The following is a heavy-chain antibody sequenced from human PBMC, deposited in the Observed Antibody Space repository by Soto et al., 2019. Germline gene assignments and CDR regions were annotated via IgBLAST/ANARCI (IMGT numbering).Heavy chain of an antibody. CDR1: GGSISSYY. CDR2: LYYSGIT. Sequence: KPSETLSLTCTVSGGSISSYYWSWIRQPPGKGLEWIGYLYYSGITNYNPSLKSRVSTSLDPSKNQFSLKLTSVTAADTAVYYCARRDWNDAFGYWGQGTLVTVSS. J-gene: IGHJ4*02. V-gene: IGHV4-59*01. CDR3: ARRDWNDAFGY. D-gene: IGHD1-1*01.